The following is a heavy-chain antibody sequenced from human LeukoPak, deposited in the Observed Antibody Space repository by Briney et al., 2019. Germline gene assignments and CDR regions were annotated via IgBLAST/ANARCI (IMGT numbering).Heavy chain of an antibody. Sequence: SETLSLTCTVSGGSISSSSYYWGWIRQPPGKGLEWIGSIYYSGSTYYNPSLKSRVTISVDTSKNQFSLKLSSVTAADTAVYYCARRPQTIAAAGTDWFDPWGQGTLVTVSS. CDR2: IYYSGST. CDR3: ARRPQTIAAAGTDWFDP. D-gene: IGHD6-13*01. V-gene: IGHV4-39*01. J-gene: IGHJ5*02. CDR1: GGSISSSSYY.